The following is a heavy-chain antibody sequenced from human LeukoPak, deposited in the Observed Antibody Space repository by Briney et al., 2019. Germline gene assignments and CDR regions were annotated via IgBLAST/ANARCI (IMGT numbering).Heavy chain of an antibody. Sequence: PGGSLRLSCAASGFTVSSNYMSWVRQAPGKGLEWVSVIYSGGSTYYADSVKGRFTISRDNSKNTLYLQMNSLRAEDTAVYYCARGWSGQDQHDAFDIWGQGTMVTVSS. CDR2: IYSGGST. V-gene: IGHV3-66*02. D-gene: IGHD3-3*01. J-gene: IGHJ3*02. CDR1: GFTVSSNY. CDR3: ARGWSGQDQHDAFDI.